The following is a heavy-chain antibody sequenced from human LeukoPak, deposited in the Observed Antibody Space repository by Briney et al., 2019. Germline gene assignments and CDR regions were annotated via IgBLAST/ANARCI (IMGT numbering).Heavy chain of an antibody. CDR2: FFSTGRT. V-gene: IGHV4-39*07. CDR1: GGSVSSSNHH. Sequence: SETLSLTCNVSGGSVSSSNHHWACIRQSPGMGLESVVTFFSTGRTSQNPDQSLKGRVTLSVDTSRKQLSLKLSSVTAADTAVYYCMRLDNSYPYGMDVWGQGTTVTVSS. J-gene: IGHJ6*02. CDR3: MRLDNSYPYGMDV. D-gene: IGHD2-2*03.